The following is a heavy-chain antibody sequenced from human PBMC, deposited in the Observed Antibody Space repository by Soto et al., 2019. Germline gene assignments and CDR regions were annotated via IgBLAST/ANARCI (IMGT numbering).Heavy chain of an antibody. CDR1: GFTFSGSA. CDR3: TSPLIAVAGTFDY. J-gene: IGHJ4*02. Sequence: GGSLRLSCAASGFTFSGSAMHWVRQASGKGLEWVGRIRSKANSYATAYAASVKGRFTISRDDSKNTAYLQMNSLKTEDTAVYYCTSPLIAVAGTFDYWGQGTLVTVSS. V-gene: IGHV3-73*01. D-gene: IGHD6-19*01. CDR2: IRSKANSYAT.